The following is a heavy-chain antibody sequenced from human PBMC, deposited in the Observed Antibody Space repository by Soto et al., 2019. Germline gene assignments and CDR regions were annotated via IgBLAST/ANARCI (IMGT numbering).Heavy chain of an antibody. CDR2: IYHRGIT. CDR3: AIVQRDSAMGHFDY. D-gene: IGHD5-18*01. V-gene: IGHV4-30-4*01. Sequence: PSETLSLTCTVSGASVGSDEYYWSWVRQPPGEGLEYIAYIYHRGITDYNPTLKSRVSISVDTSKNHFSLSLTSVTAADTAVYCCAIVQRDSAMGHFDYWGQGILVTVSS. J-gene: IGHJ4*02. CDR1: GASVGSDEYY.